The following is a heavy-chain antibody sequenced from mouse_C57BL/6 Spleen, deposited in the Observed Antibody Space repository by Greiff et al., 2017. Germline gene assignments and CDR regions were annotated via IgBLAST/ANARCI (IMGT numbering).Heavy chain of an antibody. V-gene: IGHV1-85*01. CDR3: ATVCGTRGARDY. J-gene: IGHJ4*01. CDR2: IYPRDGST. Sequence: VLLVESGPELVKPGASVKLSCKASGYTFTSYDINWVKQRPGQGLEWIGRIYPRDGSTKYNEKFKGKDTLTVDTSSSTAYMELHSLTSEDSAVYVCATVCGTRGARDYWGQGTSVTVSS. CDR1: GYTFTSYD. D-gene: IGHD4-1*01.